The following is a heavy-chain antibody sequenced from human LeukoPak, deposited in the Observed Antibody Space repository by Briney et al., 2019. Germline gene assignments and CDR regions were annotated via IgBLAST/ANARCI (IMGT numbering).Heavy chain of an antibody. CDR1: GFTFSSYS. V-gene: IGHV3-21*01. J-gene: IGHJ4*02. D-gene: IGHD6-19*01. Sequence: GGSLRLSCAASGFTFSSYSMNWVRQAPGKGLEWVSSISSSSSYIYYADSVKGRFTISRDNAKNSLYPQMNSLRAEDTAVYYCARDTGSGWYNYWGQGTLVTVSS. CDR3: ARDTGSGWYNY. CDR2: ISSSSSYI.